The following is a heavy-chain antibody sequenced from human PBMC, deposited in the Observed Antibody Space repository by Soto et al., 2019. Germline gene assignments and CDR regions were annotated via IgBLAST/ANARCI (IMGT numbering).Heavy chain of an antibody. D-gene: IGHD1-26*01. J-gene: IGHJ5*02. CDR2: IYYSGST. Sequence: PSETLSLTCTVSGGSISSSSYYWGWIRQPPGKGLEWIGSIYYSGSTYYNPSLKSRVTISVDTSKNQFSLKLSSVTAADTAVYYCARHSGSGSYYVYWSFDPWGQGTLVTVSS. CDR3: ARHSGSGSYYVYWSFDP. V-gene: IGHV4-39*01. CDR1: GGSISSSSYY.